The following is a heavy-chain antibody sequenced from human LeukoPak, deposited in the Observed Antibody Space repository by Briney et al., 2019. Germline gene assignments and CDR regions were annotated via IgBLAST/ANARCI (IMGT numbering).Heavy chain of an antibody. CDR2: ISGSGGST. CDR1: GFTFSSYE. CDR3: AEPRLCYYYYMDV. J-gene: IGHJ6*03. Sequence: PGGSLRLSCAASGFTFSSYEMNWVRQAPGKGLEWVSAISGSGGSTYYADSVKGRFTISRDNSKNTLYLQMNSLRAEDTAVYYCAEPRLCYYYYMDVWGKGTTVTISS. V-gene: IGHV3-23*01.